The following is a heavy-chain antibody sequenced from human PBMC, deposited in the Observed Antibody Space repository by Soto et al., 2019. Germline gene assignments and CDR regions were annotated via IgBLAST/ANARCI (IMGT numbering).Heavy chain of an antibody. V-gene: IGHV1-18*01. Sequence: GASVKGSCKASGYSFTIYGLTWVRQAPGQGPEWMGWISTYDGNTNYAQNFQGRVSMARDTSTSTAYMELRSLRSDDTAVYYCARDRGRSCIGGTCPFDYWGQGTQVTVSS. CDR1: GYSFTIYG. D-gene: IGHD2-15*01. CDR2: ISTYDGNT. J-gene: IGHJ4*02. CDR3: ARDRGRSCIGGTCPFDY.